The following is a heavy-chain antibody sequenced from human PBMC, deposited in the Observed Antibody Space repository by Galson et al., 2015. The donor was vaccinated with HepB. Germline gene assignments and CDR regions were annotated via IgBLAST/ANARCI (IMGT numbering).Heavy chain of an antibody. CDR3: ARALLGSVDYYDSSGYYLDY. V-gene: IGHV1-46*01. D-gene: IGHD3-22*01. CDR2: INPSGGST. J-gene: IGHJ4*02. Sequence: SVKVSCKASGGTFSSYAISWVRQAPGQGLEWMGIINPSGGSTSYAQKFQGRVTMTRDTSTSTVYMELSSLRSEGTAVYYCARALLGSVDYYDSSGYYLDYWGQGTLVTVSS. CDR1: GGTFSSYA.